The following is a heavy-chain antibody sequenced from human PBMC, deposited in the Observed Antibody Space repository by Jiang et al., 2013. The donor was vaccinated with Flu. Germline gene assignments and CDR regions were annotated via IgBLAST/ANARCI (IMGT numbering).Heavy chain of an antibody. V-gene: IGHV1-18*01. Sequence: SGAEVKKPGASVKVSCKASGYSFSNYGISWVRQAPGQGLEWMGWISAYNGDTSYAQNFQGRVTMTTDTSTSTAYMDLRSLRSDDTAVYYCARKPFLSPLDYWGQGTLVTVSS. CDR2: ISAYNGDT. CDR1: GYSFSNYG. J-gene: IGHJ4*02. CDR3: ARKPFLSPLDY. D-gene: IGHD2/OR15-2a*01.